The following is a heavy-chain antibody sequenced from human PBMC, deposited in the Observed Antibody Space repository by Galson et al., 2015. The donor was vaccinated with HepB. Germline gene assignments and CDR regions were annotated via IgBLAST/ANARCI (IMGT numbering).Heavy chain of an antibody. CDR3: AKDPDFDFYSEKSTTFDY. D-gene: IGHD3-3*01. V-gene: IGHV3-48*02. CDR1: GFNFTDYS. CDR2: INSGGTTM. Sequence: SLRLSCAASGFNFTDYSMTWVRQAPGKGLEWVSYINSGGTTMYYADAVKGRFIISRDNSKNTVYLQMISLRDVDTAMYYCAKDPDFDFYSEKSTTFDYWGRGTLVTVSS. J-gene: IGHJ4*02.